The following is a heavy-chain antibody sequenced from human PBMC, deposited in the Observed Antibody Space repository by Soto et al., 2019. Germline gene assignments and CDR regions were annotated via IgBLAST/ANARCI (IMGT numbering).Heavy chain of an antibody. V-gene: IGHV1-8*01. Sequence: SLKVSCKASGDTLTTYDINWVRQATGHGLEWMGRINPNSGNIGYAQRFQGRVTMTRDTAIRTAYMEVSSLRSDDTAVYYCARGRASGSYYLLDYWGQGTLVTASS. CDR1: GDTLTTYD. CDR3: ARGRASGSYYLLDY. CDR2: INPNSGNI. J-gene: IGHJ4*02. D-gene: IGHD3-10*01.